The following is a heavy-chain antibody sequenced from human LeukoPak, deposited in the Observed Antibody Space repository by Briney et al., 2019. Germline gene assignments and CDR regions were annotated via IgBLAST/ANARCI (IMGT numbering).Heavy chain of an antibody. CDR1: GYTFTSDD. V-gene: IGHV1-8*01. CDR2: MNPNSGNT. CDR3: QVTMVRNSFDY. D-gene: IGHD3-10*01. J-gene: IGHJ4*02. Sequence: ASVKVSCKASGYTFTSDDINWVRQAPGQGLEWMGWMNPNSGNTGSAQKFQGRITKTRNTSISTAYMELSSLRSEDTAVYYCQVTMVRNSFDYWGQGTLVAVSS.